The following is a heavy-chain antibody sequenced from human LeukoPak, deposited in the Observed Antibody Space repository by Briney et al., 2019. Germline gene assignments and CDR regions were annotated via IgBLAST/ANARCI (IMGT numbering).Heavy chain of an antibody. J-gene: IGHJ3*02. CDR1: GYTFTSYG. CDR3: ARDYLRDTAMVDAFDI. V-gene: IGHV1-18*01. D-gene: IGHD5-18*01. CDR2: ISAYNGNT. Sequence: ASVKVSCKASGYTFTSYGISWVRQAPGQGLEWMGWISAYNGNTNYAQKLQGRVTMTTDTSTSTAYMELRSLRSDDTAVYYCARDYLRDTAMVDAFDIWGQGTMVTVSS.